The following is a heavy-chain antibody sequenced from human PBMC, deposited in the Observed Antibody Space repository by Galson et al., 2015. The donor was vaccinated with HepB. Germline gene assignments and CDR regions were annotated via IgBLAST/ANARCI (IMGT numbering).Heavy chain of an antibody. J-gene: IGHJ4*02. D-gene: IGHD5-18*01. CDR2: ISYDGSNK. Sequence: SLRLSCAASGFTFSSYAMHWVRQAPGKGLEWVAVISYDGSNKYYADSVKGRFTISRDNSKNTLYLQMNSLRAEDTAVYYCAREGYSYGFYYFDYWGQGTLVTVSS. CDR1: GFTFSSYA. CDR3: AREGYSYGFYYFDY. V-gene: IGHV3-30*04.